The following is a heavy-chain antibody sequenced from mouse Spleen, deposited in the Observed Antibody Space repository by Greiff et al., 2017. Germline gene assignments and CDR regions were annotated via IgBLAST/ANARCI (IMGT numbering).Heavy chain of an antibody. CDR3: ARVGSSYGWFAY. CDR1: GYTFTSYG. V-gene: IGHV1-81*01. Sequence: QVQLKESGAELARPGASVKLSCKASGYTFTSYGISWVKQRTGQGLEWIGEIYPRSGNTYYNEKFKGKATLTADKSSSTAYMELRSLTSEDSAVYFCARVGSSYGWFAYWGQGTLVTVSA. J-gene: IGHJ3*01. CDR2: IYPRSGNT. D-gene: IGHD1-1*01.